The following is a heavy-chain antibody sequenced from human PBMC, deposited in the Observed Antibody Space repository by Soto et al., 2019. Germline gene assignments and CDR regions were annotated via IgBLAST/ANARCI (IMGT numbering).Heavy chain of an antibody. CDR3: ARDNGYYDF. CDR1: GYTFSSYS. D-gene: IGHD2-8*01. CDR2: ISTTSGNT. J-gene: IGHJ4*02. V-gene: IGHV1-18*01. Sequence: GASVKVSCKTSGYTFSSYSINWVRQAPGQGLEWMAWISTTSGNTHYAERVQGGVTVTLDKSARTAFMEMWGLTSDDTAVYFCARDNGYYDFWGQGTLVTVSS.